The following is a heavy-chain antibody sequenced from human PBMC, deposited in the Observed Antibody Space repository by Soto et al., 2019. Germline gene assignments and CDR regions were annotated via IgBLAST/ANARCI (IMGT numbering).Heavy chain of an antibody. Sequence: SETLSLTCAVSGGSISSSNWWSWVRQPPGKGLEWIGEIYHSGSTNYNPSLKSRVTISVDKSKNQFSLKLSSVTAADTAVYYCASLGYCSGGSCYSFDYWGQGTLVTVSS. CDR3: ASLGYCSGGSCYSFDY. J-gene: IGHJ4*02. D-gene: IGHD2-15*01. V-gene: IGHV4-4*02. CDR2: IYHSGST. CDR1: GGSISSSNW.